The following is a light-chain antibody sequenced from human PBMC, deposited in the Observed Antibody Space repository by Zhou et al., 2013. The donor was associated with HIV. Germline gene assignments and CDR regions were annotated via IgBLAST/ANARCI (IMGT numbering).Light chain of an antibody. V-gene: IGKV1-39*01. CDR2: AAS. CDR3: QQVYSSPWT. Sequence: DIQMTQSPSSLSASVGGRVTITCRASQSISSYLNWYQQKPGKAPKLLIYAASSLQSGVPSRFSGSESGTGFTLTISSLQPEDFATYYCQQVYSSPWTFGQGTKVDMK. J-gene: IGKJ1*01. CDR1: QSISSY.